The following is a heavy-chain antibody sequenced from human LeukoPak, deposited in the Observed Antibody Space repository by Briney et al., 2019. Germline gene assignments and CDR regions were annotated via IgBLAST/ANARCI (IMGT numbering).Heavy chain of an antibody. CDR3: ARGRLDSSSWYGADAFDI. J-gene: IGHJ3*02. D-gene: IGHD6-13*01. V-gene: IGHV1-18*01. CDR1: GYTFTSYG. Sequence: GASVKVSCKASGYTFTSYGISRVRQAPGQGLEWMGWISAYNGNTNYAQKLQGRVTMTTDTSTSTAYMELRSLRSDDTAVYYCARGRLDSSSWYGADAFDIWGQGTMVTVFS. CDR2: ISAYNGNT.